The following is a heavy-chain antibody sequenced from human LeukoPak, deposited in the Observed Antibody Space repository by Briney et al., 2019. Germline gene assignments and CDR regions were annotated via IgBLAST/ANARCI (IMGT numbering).Heavy chain of an antibody. CDR3: TRDPTRGGFGELQYFDY. V-gene: IGHV3-49*03. CDR1: GFTFGDYA. Sequence: GGSLRLSCTASGFTFGDYAMSWFRQAPGKGLEWVGFIRSKAYGGTTEYAASVKGRLTISRDDSKSIAYLQTNSLKTEDTAVYYCTRDPTRGGFGELQYFDYWGQGTLVTVSS. CDR2: IRSKAYGGTT. D-gene: IGHD3-10*01. J-gene: IGHJ4*02.